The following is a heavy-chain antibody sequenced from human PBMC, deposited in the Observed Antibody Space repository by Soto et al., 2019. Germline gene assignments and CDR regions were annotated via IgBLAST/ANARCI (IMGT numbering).Heavy chain of an antibody. D-gene: IGHD6-13*01. CDR2: IIPIFSTT. CDR1: GGTFSNHA. Sequence: QVHLVQSGAEVKKPGSSVKVSCKASGGTFSNHAINWVRQAPGQGLEWMGRIIPIFSTTNYAQKFQGRVTFPADDSTVRAYMELSSLKHDDTAVYYCAREVAADGTFREDVFDIWGQGTLVTVSS. J-gene: IGHJ3*02. CDR3: AREVAADGTFREDVFDI. V-gene: IGHV1-69*12.